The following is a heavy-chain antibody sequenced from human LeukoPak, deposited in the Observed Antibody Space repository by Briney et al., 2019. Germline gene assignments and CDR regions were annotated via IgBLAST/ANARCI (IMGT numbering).Heavy chain of an antibody. CDR2: ITSSSTYI. V-gene: IGHV3-21*04. D-gene: IGHD3-22*01. CDR1: GFTFSSYS. J-gene: IGHJ3*01. CDR3: AKSSGYYLPYF. Sequence: GGSLRLSCAASGFTFSSYSMNWVRQAPGKGLEWVSSITSSSTYIYYADSVKGRFTLSRDNAKNSLHLQMNSLRAEDTAVYYCAKSSGYYLPYFWGQGTMVTVSS.